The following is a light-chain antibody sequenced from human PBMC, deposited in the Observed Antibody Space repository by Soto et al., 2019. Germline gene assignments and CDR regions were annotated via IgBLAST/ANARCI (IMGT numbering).Light chain of an antibody. CDR3: NSYTSSNTLYV. Sequence: QPALTQPASVSGSPGHSITISCTGTSSDVGDYNFVSWYQQHPGKAPKLMIYEVSHRPSGVSNRFSGSKSGNTASLTISGLQADDEADYYCNSYTSSNTLYVFGTGTKVTVL. J-gene: IGLJ1*01. CDR1: SSDVGDYNF. CDR2: EVS. V-gene: IGLV2-14*01.